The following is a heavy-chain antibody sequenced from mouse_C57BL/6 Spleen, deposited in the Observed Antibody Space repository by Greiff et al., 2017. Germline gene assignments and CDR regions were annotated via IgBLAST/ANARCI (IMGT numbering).Heavy chain of an antibody. V-gene: IGHV7-3*01. J-gene: IGHJ4*01. CDR2: IRNKANGYTT. CDR1: GFTFTDYY. CDR3: ARPTGYAMDY. Sequence: EVKLVESGGGLVQPGGSLSLSCAASGFTFTDYYMSWVRQPPGKALEWLGFIRNKANGYTTEYSASVKGRFTISRDNSQSILYLQMNALRAEDSATYYCARPTGYAMDYWGQGTSVTVSS.